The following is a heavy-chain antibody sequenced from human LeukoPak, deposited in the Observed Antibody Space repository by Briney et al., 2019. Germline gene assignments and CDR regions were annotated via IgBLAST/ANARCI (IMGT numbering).Heavy chain of an antibody. CDR3: ARLPTIEAPAWTHHPFDP. Sequence: ASVKVSCKASGYTFINYGIGWVRQAPGQGLEGMGWGSLYNGKTKYAQNRQGRVTMTTDTSTSTAYMDLRSLTFDDTAVYYCARLPTIEAPAWTHHPFDPWGQGTLVIVSS. CDR2: GSLYNGKT. D-gene: IGHD3/OR15-3a*01. CDR1: GYTFINYG. J-gene: IGHJ5*02. V-gene: IGHV1-18*01.